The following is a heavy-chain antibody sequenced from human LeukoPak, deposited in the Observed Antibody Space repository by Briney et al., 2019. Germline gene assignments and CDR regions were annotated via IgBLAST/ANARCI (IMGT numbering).Heavy chain of an antibody. CDR3: ARVSEQQLVQDY. D-gene: IGHD6-13*01. CDR1: GGSFSGYY. Sequence: PSETLSLTCAVYGGSFSGYYWSWIRQPPGKGLEWIGEINHSGSTNYNLSLKSRVTISVDTSKNQFSLKLSSVTAADTAVYYCARVSEQQLVQDYWGQGTLVTVSS. J-gene: IGHJ4*02. CDR2: INHSGST. V-gene: IGHV4-34*01.